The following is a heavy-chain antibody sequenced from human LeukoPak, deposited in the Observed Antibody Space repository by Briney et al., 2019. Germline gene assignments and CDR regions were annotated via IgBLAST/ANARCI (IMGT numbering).Heavy chain of an antibody. CDR3: ATGYDYVWGSNRYRGYFDY. CDR1: GFTFSDYY. CDR2: ISNSGHLI. J-gene: IGHJ4*02. D-gene: IGHD3-16*02. V-gene: IGHV3-11*01. Sequence: PGGSLRLSCAASGFTFSDYYMSWVRQAPGKGLEWVSYISNSGHLIYYADSVKGRFMISRDNIENSMSLQMNSLRAEDTAVYYCATGYDYVWGSNRYRGYFDYWGQGILVTVSS.